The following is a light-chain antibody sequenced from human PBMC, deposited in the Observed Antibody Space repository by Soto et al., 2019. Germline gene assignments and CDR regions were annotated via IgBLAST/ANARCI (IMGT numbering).Light chain of an antibody. CDR3: AAWDDSLNGVV. V-gene: IGLV1-44*01. CDR1: SSSIGSNT. J-gene: IGLJ2*01. CDR2: SNK. Sequence: QSVLTQPPSASGTPGQRVTISCSGSSSSIGSNTVNWYQQLPGTAPKLLIYSNKQRPSGVPDRFSGSKSGTSASLAISGLHSEDEAYYYCAAWDDSLNGVVFGGGTKLTVL.